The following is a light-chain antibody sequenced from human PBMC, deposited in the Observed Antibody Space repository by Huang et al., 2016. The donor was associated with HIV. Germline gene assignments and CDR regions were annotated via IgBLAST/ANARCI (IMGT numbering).Light chain of an antibody. CDR1: QSISTW. J-gene: IGKJ1*01. V-gene: IGKV1-5*03. CDR2: KAS. CDR3: QHQWT. Sequence: DIQMTQSPSTLSAFVGDRVTITCRASQSISTWLAWYHQKPGEAPKLLISKASNLESGFPSRFSGNGSGTECSLSINGLQPDDFGTYYCQHQWTFGQGTTVEI.